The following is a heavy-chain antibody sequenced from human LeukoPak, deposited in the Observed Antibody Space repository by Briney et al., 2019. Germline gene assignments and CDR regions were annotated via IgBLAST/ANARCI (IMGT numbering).Heavy chain of an antibody. CDR2: INPNSGDI. D-gene: IGHD2-2*01. Sequence: GASVKVSCKASGYTFTDYYLHWVRQAAGQGVEWMGWINPNSGDINYAQKFQGRVTMTRDTSISTAHMEMSRLRSDDTAVYYCARANFLYCSSTTCLFDYWGQGTLVTVSS. J-gene: IGHJ4*02. CDR3: ARANFLYCSSTTCLFDY. V-gene: IGHV1-2*02. CDR1: GYTFTDYY.